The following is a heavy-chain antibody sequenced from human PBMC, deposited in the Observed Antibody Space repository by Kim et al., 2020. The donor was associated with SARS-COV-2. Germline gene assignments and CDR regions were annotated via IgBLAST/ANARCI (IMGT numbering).Heavy chain of an antibody. CDR1: GFTFSSYG. V-gene: IGHV3-30*18. J-gene: IGHJ6*02. CDR3: AKYGYCSSTSCRPGDYGMDV. Sequence: GGSLRLSCAASGFTFSSYGMHWVRQAPGKGLEWVAVISYDGSNKYYADSVKGRFTISRDNSKNTLYLQMNSLRAEDTAVYYCAKYGYCSSTSCRPGDYGMDVWGQGTTVTVSS. D-gene: IGHD2-2*03. CDR2: ISYDGSNK.